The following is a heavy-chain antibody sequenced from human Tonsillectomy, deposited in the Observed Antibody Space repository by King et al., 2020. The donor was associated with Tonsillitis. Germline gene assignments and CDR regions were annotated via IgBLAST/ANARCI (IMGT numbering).Heavy chain of an antibody. CDR2: ISGSGDST. J-gene: IGHJ3*01. Sequence: VQLVESGGGLVQPGGSLRLSCAASGFTFSSFAMNWVRQAPGKGLEWVSAISGSGDSTYFADSGKGRFTISRDDSKNTLYLVMNSLRAEDTAVYYCAKGFSGVYRAFDFWGQGTMVTVSS. V-gene: IGHV3-23*04. D-gene: IGHD6-13*01. CDR3: AKGFSGVYRAFDF. CDR1: GFTFSSFA.